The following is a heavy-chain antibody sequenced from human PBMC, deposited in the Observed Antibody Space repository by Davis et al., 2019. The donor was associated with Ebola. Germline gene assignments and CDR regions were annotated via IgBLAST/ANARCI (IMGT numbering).Heavy chain of an antibody. J-gene: IGHJ4*02. V-gene: IGHV3-21*01. Sequence: PGGSLRLSCAASGFTFDNYGMSWVRQAPGKGLEWVSSISSSSSYIYYADSVKGRFTISRDNAKNSLYLQMNSLRAEDTAVYYCARGSGNPGGYFDYWGQGTLVTVSS. D-gene: IGHD4-23*01. CDR3: ARGSGNPGGYFDY. CDR2: ISSSSSYI. CDR1: GFTFDNYG.